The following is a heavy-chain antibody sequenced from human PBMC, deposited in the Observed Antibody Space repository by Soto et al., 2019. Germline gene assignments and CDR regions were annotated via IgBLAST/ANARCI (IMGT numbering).Heavy chain of an antibody. CDR1: GGTFSSYA. Sequence: GASVKVSCKASGGTFSSYAISWVRQAPGQGLEWMGWINPNSGGTNYAQKFQGWVTMTRDTSISTAYMELSRLRSDDTAVYYCARDLGGYCTNGVCLTYYMDVWGKGTTVTVSS. CDR3: ARDLGGYCTNGVCLTYYMDV. J-gene: IGHJ6*03. V-gene: IGHV1-2*04. CDR2: INPNSGGT. D-gene: IGHD2-8*01.